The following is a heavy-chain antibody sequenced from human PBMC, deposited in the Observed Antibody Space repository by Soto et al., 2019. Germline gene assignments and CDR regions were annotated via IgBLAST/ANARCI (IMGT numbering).Heavy chain of an antibody. CDR2: INAGNGNT. Sequence: ASVKVSCKASGYTFTSYAMHWVRQAPGQRLEWMGWINAGNGNTKYSQKFQGRVTITRDTSASTAYMELSSLRSEDTAVYYCARLSLYSSCWYAHYYYYGMDVWGQGTTVTVSS. D-gene: IGHD6-13*01. J-gene: IGHJ6*02. V-gene: IGHV1-3*01. CDR3: ARLSLYSSCWYAHYYYYGMDV. CDR1: GYTFTSYA.